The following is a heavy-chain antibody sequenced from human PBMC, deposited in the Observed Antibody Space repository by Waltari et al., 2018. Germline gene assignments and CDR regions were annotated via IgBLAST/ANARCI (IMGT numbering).Heavy chain of an antibody. J-gene: IGHJ6*02. D-gene: IGHD6-13*01. CDR3: ARRGDSSSWYGRFYYYYGMDV. CDR2: INHSGSN. V-gene: IGHV4-34*01. CDR1: GGSFSGYY. Sequence: QVQLQQWGAGLLKPSETLSLTCAVYGGSFSGYYWSWIRQPPGKGLEWIGEINHSGSNNYNPSLKSRFNISVDTSKNQFSLKLSSVTAADTAVYYCARRGDSSSWYGRFYYYYGMDVWGQGTTVTVSS.